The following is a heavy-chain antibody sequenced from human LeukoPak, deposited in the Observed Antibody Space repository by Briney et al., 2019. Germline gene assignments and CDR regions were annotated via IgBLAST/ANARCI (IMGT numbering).Heavy chain of an antibody. V-gene: IGHV3-20*01. D-gene: IGHD2-15*01. CDR3: ARDPTLGYCSGGSCYPIPYGMDV. Sequence: AGGSLRLSCAASGFTFDDYGMSWVRQAPGKGLEWVSGINWNGGSTGYADSVKGRFTISRDNAKNSLYLQMNSLRAEDTALYHCARDPTLGYCSGGSCYPIPYGMDVWGQGTTVTVPS. J-gene: IGHJ6*02. CDR1: GFTFDDYG. CDR2: INWNGGST.